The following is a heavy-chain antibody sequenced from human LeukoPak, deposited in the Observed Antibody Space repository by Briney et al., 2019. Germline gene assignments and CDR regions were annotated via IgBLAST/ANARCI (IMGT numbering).Heavy chain of an antibody. J-gene: IGHJ4*02. CDR3: AKDRAGIAVAGFDY. CDR2: ISYDGSNK. Sequence: GRSLRLSCAASGFTFSSCGMHWVRQAPGKGLEWVAVISYDGSNKYYADSVKGRFTISRDNSKNTLYLQMNSLRAEDTAVYYCAKDRAGIAVAGFDYWGQGTLVTVSS. V-gene: IGHV3-30*18. CDR1: GFTFSSCG. D-gene: IGHD6-19*01.